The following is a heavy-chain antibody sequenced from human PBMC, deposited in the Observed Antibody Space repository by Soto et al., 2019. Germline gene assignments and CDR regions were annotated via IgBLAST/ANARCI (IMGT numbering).Heavy chain of an antibody. V-gene: IGHV3-74*01. J-gene: IGHJ4*01. CDR3: AGYNWNYKDD. CDR1: GFTFSSYW. Sequence: QPGWSVRLSCSASGFTFSSYWMHWVRQAPGKGLVWVSRIKPDGSWTIHADSVKGRFTISRDNAKSMVYLQMNSLRVEDTAVYYCAGYNWNYKDDWCQGTLVTVYS. CDR2: IKPDGSWT. D-gene: IGHD1-7*01.